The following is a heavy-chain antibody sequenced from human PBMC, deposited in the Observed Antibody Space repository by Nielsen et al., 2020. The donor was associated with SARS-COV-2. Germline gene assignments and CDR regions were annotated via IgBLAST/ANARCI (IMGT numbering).Heavy chain of an antibody. CDR2: INPSGGSS. CDR1: GYTFSSHY. CDR3: ATDSAFGVVIYALAH. J-gene: IGHJ4*02. V-gene: IGHV1-46*01. D-gene: IGHD3-3*01. Sequence: ASVKVSCKASGYTFSSHYVNWVRQAPGQGLEWMGIINPSGGSSTHAQKFQGRVTMTEDTSIDTAYLELSSLTSDDTAVYYCATDSAFGVVIYALAHWGQGTLVTVSS.